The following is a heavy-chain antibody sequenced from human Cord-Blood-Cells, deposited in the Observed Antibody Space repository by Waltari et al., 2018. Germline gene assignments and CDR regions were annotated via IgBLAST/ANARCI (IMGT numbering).Heavy chain of an antibody. D-gene: IGHD6-6*01. CDR1: SATFLRYA. CDR2: NNPIFGQA. Sequence: VQLALPAADANQLGYSSQVFCKSSSATFLRYAICEVRQAPGQGPEWMGGNNPIFGQANDTQKFQGRVTITADESTSTAYMELSRLRSEDTAVYYCARALTGSGQLVDAFDIWGQGTMVTVSS. CDR3: ARALTGSGQLVDAFDI. J-gene: IGHJ3*02. V-gene: IGHV1-69*01.